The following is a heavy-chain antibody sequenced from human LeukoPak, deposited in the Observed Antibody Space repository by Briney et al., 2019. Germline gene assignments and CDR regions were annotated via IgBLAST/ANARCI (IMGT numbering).Heavy chain of an antibody. Sequence: GASVKVSCKASGYTFTSYYMHWVRQAPGQGLEWMGIINPSGGSTSYAQKFQGRVTMTRDMSTSTVYMELSSLRSEDTAVYYCAREQAATDDSSGYYPDYWGQGTLVTVSS. CDR2: INPSGGST. J-gene: IGHJ4*02. D-gene: IGHD3-22*01. CDR3: AREQAATDDSSGYYPDY. V-gene: IGHV1-46*01. CDR1: GYTFTSYY.